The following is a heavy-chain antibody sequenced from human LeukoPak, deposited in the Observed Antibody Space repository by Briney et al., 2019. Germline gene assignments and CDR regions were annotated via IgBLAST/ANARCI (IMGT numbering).Heavy chain of an antibody. Sequence: PSGGSLRLSCAASGFTFSSYSMNWVRQAPGKGLEWVSYISSSSSNIYYADSVKGRFTISRDNAKNSLYLQMNSLRAEDTSVYHRARVIVTNYYYYMDVWGEGTTVTVSS. J-gene: IGHJ6*03. D-gene: IGHD3-22*01. CDR2: ISSSSSNI. CDR3: ARVIVTNYYYYMDV. CDR1: GFTFSSYS. V-gene: IGHV3-48*01.